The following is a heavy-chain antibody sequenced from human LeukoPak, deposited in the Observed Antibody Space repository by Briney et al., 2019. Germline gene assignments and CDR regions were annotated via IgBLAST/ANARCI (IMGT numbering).Heavy chain of an antibody. CDR2: IYYSGST. Sequence: KRSETLSLTCTVSGGFISSSSYYWRWIRQPPGKGLEWIGSIYYSGSTYYNPSRKSRVTIAVDTANNQFSLNLSSVTAADTAVYYCARAYDISGYSRGFDYWGQGTLVTVSS. J-gene: IGHJ4*02. CDR3: ARAYDISGYSRGFDY. D-gene: IGHD3-22*01. CDR1: GGFISSSSYY. V-gene: IGHV4-39*07.